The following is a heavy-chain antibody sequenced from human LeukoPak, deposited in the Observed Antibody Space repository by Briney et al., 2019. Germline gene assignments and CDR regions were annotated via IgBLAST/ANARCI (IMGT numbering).Heavy chain of an antibody. J-gene: IGHJ3*02. V-gene: IGHV3-21*01. D-gene: IGHD3-22*01. CDR1: GFTFSSYS. Sequence: GGSLRLSCAASGFTFSSYSMNWVRQAPGKGLEWVSSISSSSSYIYYADSVKGRFTISRDNAKNSLYLQMNSLRAEDTAVYYCARVRHFYDSSGYYYDDAFDIWGQGTMVTVSS. CDR2: ISSSSSYI. CDR3: ARVRHFYDSSGYYYDDAFDI.